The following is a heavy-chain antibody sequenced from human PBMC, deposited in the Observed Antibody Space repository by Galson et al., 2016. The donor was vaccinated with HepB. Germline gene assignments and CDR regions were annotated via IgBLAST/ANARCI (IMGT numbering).Heavy chain of an antibody. CDR2: IKHDGSEK. CDR1: GFTFSSYW. Sequence: SLRLSCAASGFTFSSYWMTWVRQAPGKGLEWVAHIKHDGSEKYYVDSVRGRFTISRDNAKNSLYVQMNSLSAEDTAVYYCARFSGSYNGDFDYWGQGTLVTVSS. J-gene: IGHJ4*02. V-gene: IGHV3-7*04. D-gene: IGHD1-26*01. CDR3: ARFSGSYNGDFDY.